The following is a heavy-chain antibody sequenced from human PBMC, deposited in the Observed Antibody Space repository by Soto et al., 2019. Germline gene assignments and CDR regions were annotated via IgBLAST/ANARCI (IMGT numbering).Heavy chain of an antibody. CDR1: GFTFSSYG. V-gene: IGHV3-33*01. CDR2: IWYDGSNK. J-gene: IGHJ4*02. Sequence: GGSLRLSCAASGFTFSSYGMHWVRQAPGKGLEWVAVIWYDGSNKYYADSVKGRFTISRDNSKNTLYLQMNSLRAEDTAVYYCARTTITMVRGVTSEFDYWGQGTLVTVSS. D-gene: IGHD3-10*01. CDR3: ARTTITMVRGVTSEFDY.